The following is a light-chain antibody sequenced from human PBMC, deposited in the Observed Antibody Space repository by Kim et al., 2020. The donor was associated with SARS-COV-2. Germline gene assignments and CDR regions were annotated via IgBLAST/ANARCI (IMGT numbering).Light chain of an antibody. CDR2: GAS. V-gene: IGKV3-20*01. CDR3: QQYGTLQLT. J-gene: IGKJ4*01. CDR1: QSLSSTC. Sequence: SPGERATPSCRASQSLSSTCHAWYQQKSGQAPRLLIHGASSRATGIPDRFSGSGSGTDFTLTISRLEPEDCAVYYCQQYGTLQLTFGGGTKVDIK.